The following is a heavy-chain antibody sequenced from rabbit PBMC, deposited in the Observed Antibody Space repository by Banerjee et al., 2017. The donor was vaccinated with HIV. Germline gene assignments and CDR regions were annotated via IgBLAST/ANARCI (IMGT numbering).Heavy chain of an antibody. V-gene: IGHV1S45*01. CDR1: GFSFSSSYY. CDR2: IYTGNDNT. J-gene: IGHJ6*01. D-gene: IGHD6-1*01. Sequence: QEQLVESGGGLVQPEGSLTLTCTASGFSFSSSYYMCWVRQAPGKGLEWIACIYTGNDNTYYASWAKGRFTISKTSSTTVTLQMTSLTAADTATYFCAREDSGVIGYGPLFNFWGPGTLVTVS. CDR3: AREDSGVIGYGPLFNF.